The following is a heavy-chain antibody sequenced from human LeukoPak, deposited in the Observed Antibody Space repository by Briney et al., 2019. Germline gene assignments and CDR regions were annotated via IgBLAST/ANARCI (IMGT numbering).Heavy chain of an antibody. V-gene: IGHV4-61*02. CDR1: GGSISSGNYY. Sequence: PSETLSLTCTDSGGSISSGNYYWSWIRQPAGKGLEWIGRIYTSGSTNYNPSLKSRVTISVDTSKNQFSLKLSSVTAADTAVYYCARVERGYSYGYTYWGQGTLVTVSS. CDR2: IYTSGST. CDR3: ARVERGYSYGYTY. D-gene: IGHD5-18*01. J-gene: IGHJ4*02.